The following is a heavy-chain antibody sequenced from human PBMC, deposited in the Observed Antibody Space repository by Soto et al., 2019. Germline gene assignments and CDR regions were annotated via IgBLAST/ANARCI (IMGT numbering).Heavy chain of an antibody. CDR1: GFTFSNYA. V-gene: IGHV3-23*01. D-gene: IGHD6-19*01. CDR2: IGGGGGRA. J-gene: IGHJ4*02. Sequence: PGGSLRLSCVASGFTFSNYAMGWVRQAPGTGLEWVSTIGGGGGRAYYADSVKGRFTISRDNSKNTLYLQMNSLRAEDTAVYYCAKTAEAVAGTVYGNWGKGILVTVSS. CDR3: AKTAEAVAGTVYGN.